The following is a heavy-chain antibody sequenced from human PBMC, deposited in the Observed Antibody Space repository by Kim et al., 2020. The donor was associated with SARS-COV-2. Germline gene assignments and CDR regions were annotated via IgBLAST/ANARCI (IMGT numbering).Heavy chain of an antibody. CDR2: ISAYNGNT. CDR1: GYTFTSYG. D-gene: IGHD2-8*02. V-gene: IGHV1-18*04. Sequence: ASVKVSCKASGYTFTSYGISWVRQAPGQGLEWMGWISAYNGNTNYAQKLQGRVTMTTDTSTSTAYMELRSLRSDDTAVYYCARGSPSDPPAWYYFDYWGQGTLVTVSS. CDR3: ARGSPSDPPAWYYFDY. J-gene: IGHJ4*02.